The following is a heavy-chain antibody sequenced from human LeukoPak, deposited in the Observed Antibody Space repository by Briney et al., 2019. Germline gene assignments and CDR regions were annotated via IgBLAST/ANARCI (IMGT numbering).Heavy chain of an antibody. CDR3: AKGEKKFNGNSYNYSMAV. CDR1: GGTFSSYA. CDR2: IIPIFGIA. J-gene: IGHJ6*03. V-gene: IGHV1-69*05. Sequence: SVKVSCKASGGTFSSYAISWVRQTPGQGLEWMGGIIPIFGIANYAQKFQGRVTITTDESTSTAYMELSSLRSEDTAVYYCAKGEKKFNGNSYNYSMAVWGKGPRSPSP. D-gene: IGHD1-14*01.